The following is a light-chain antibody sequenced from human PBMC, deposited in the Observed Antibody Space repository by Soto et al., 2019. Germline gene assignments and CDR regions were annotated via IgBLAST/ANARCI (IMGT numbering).Light chain of an antibody. V-gene: IGKV3-20*01. CDR2: GAS. CDR3: QQYGSLPFT. Sequence: EIVLTQSPGTLSLSPGERATLSCRASQSVSSRHLAWYQHNPGQAPRLLIYGASTRATGIPDRFSGSGSGTDCTLTVRRLEPEDLVVYYWQQYGSLPFTFGQGSKLEIE. CDR1: QSVSSRH. J-gene: IGKJ2*01.